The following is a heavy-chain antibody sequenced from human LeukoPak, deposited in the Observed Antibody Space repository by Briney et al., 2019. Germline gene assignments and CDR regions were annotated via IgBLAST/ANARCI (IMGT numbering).Heavy chain of an antibody. J-gene: IGHJ1*01. CDR2: IIPILGIA. D-gene: IGHD4-17*01. CDR3: AREETTVTTSPPQH. V-gene: IGHV1-69*04. Sequence: SVKVSCKASGGTFSSYAISWVRQAPGQGLEWMGRIIPILGIANYAQKFQGRVTITADKSTSSAYMELSSLRSEDTAAYYCAREETTVTTSPPQHWGQGTLVTVSS. CDR1: GGTFSSYA.